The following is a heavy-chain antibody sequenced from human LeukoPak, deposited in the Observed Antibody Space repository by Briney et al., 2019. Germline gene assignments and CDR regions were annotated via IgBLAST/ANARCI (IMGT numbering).Heavy chain of an antibody. Sequence: GASVKVSCKASGYTFTNYDYGISWVRQAPGQGLKWVGWISATNGNTKYVQEFQGRVSMTTDTSTNTAYMELRSLRSDDTAVYFRARVYGYNIGIYYFDYWGQGTLVTVSS. CDR1: GYTFTNYDYG. CDR3: ARVYGYNIGIYYFDY. V-gene: IGHV1-18*01. J-gene: IGHJ4*02. D-gene: IGHD2/OR15-2a*01. CDR2: ISATNGNT.